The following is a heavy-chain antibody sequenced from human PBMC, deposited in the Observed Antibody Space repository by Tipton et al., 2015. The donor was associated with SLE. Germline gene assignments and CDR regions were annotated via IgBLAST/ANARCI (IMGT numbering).Heavy chain of an antibody. CDR3: VVLPYCGGGCYWSLSSYDMDV. V-gene: IGHV4-39*07. J-gene: IGHJ6*02. CDR1: GGSISGSNYY. D-gene: IGHD2-21*01. CDR2: IFYSGHT. Sequence: GLVKPSETLSLACTVSGGSISGSNYYWGWIRQPPGKGLEWIGSIFYSGHTFYNPSLESRVTISVDTSENQFSLKLTSVTAADTAVYYCVVLPYCGGGCYWSLSSYDMDVWGQGTTVTVSS.